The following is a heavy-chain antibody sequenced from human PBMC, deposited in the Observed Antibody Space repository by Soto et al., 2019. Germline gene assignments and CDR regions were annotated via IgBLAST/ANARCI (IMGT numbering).Heavy chain of an antibody. D-gene: IGHD3-3*02. V-gene: IGHV4-39*01. CDR1: GGSISNGGYY. Sequence: SETLSLTCTVSGGSISNGGYYWGWIRQPPGKGLEWIGSIYYSGSTYYNPSLKSRVTISVDTSKNQFSLKLSSVTAADTAVYYCASPKIAFYNWFDPWGQGTLVTVSS. J-gene: IGHJ5*02. CDR3: ASPKIAFYNWFDP. CDR2: IYYSGST.